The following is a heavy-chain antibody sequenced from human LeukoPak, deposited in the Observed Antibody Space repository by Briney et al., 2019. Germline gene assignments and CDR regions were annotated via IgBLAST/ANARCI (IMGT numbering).Heavy chain of an antibody. CDR1: GFTFSDYW. J-gene: IGHJ4*02. V-gene: IGHV3-7*01. CDR2: KKQDGSQR. CDR3: ARRGGSSSRRSPIDY. Sequence: GGSLRLSCTASGFTFSDYWMTWVRQAPGKGPEWVANKKQDGSQRYYVDSVRGRFTISRDNAKNSLFLQMNGLRAEDTAVYYCARRGGSSSRRSPIDYWGQGTLVTVSS. D-gene: IGHD6-6*01.